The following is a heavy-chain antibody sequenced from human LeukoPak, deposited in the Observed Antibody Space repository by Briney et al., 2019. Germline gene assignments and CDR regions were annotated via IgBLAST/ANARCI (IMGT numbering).Heavy chain of an antibody. CDR2: ISSSSSYI. Sequence: GGSLRLSCAASGFTFSSYSMNWVRQAPGKGLEWVSSISSSSSYIYYADSVKGRFTISRDNAKNSLYLQMNSLRAEDTAVYYCARDGSASRGHYYGMDVWGKGTMVTVSS. V-gene: IGHV3-21*01. CDR1: GFTFSSYS. J-gene: IGHJ6*04. D-gene: IGHD2-2*01. CDR3: ARDGSASRGHYYGMDV.